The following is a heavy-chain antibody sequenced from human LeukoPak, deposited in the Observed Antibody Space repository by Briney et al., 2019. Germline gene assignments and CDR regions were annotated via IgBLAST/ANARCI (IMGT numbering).Heavy chain of an antibody. CDR2: IYYSGST. Sequence: SETLSLTCTVSGGSISSYYWSWIRQPPGKGLEWIGYIYYSGSTNYNPSLKGRVTISVDTSKNQFSLKLSSVTAADTAVYYCARSYCSGGSCYHDYWGQGTLVTVSS. J-gene: IGHJ4*02. D-gene: IGHD2-15*01. CDR3: ARSYCSGGSCYHDY. V-gene: IGHV4-59*01. CDR1: GGSISSYY.